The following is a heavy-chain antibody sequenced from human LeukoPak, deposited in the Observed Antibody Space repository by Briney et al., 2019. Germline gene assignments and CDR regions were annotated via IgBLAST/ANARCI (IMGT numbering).Heavy chain of an antibody. Sequence: SETLSLTCTVSGGSISSYYWSWIRQPPGKGLGWIGYIYYSGSTNYNPSLKSRVTISVDTSKNQFSLKLSSVTAADTAVYYCARQYYDSSGYLDWFDPWGQGTLVTVSS. CDR2: IYYSGST. V-gene: IGHV4-59*08. CDR1: GGSISSYY. J-gene: IGHJ5*02. CDR3: ARQYYDSSGYLDWFDP. D-gene: IGHD3-22*01.